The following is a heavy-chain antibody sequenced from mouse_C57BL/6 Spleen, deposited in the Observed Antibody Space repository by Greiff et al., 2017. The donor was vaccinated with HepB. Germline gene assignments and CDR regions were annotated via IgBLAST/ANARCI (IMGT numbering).Heavy chain of an antibody. CDR1: GFTFSSYG. V-gene: IGHV5-6*02. CDR2: ISSGGSYT. J-gene: IGHJ4*01. CDR3: ARLRQDAMDY. Sequence: DVKLQESGGDLVKPGGSLKLSCAASGFTFSSYGMSWVRQTPDKRLEWVATISSGGSYTYYPDSVKGRFTISRDNAKNTLYLQMSSLKSEDTAMYYCARLRQDAMDYWGQGTSVTVSS.